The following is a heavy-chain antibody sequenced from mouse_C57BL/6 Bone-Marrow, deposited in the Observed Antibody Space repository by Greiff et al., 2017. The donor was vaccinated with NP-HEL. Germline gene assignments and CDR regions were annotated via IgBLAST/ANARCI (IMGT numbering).Heavy chain of an antibody. J-gene: IGHJ4*01. CDR3: TAIVTRVSYAMDY. Sequence: EVNVVESGGGLVQPGGSMKLSCVASGFTFSNYWMNWVRQSPEKGLEWVAQIRLKSDNYATHYAESVKGRFTISRDDSKSSVYLQMNNLRAEDTGIYYCTAIVTRVSYAMDYWGQGTSVTVSS. D-gene: IGHD2-5*01. CDR1: GFTFSNYW. CDR2: IRLKSDNYAT. V-gene: IGHV6-3*01.